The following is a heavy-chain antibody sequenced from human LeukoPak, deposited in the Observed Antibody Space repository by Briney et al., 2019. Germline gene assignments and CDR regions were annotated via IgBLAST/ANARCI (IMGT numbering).Heavy chain of an antibody. V-gene: IGHV1-8*01. Sequence: ASVKVSCKASGYTFTSYDINWVRQATGQGLEWMGWMNPNSGNTGYAQKFQGRVTMTRNTSISTAYMELSSLRPEDTAVYYCARGLSGWDYWYFDLWGRGTLVTVSS. CDR3: ARGLSGWDYWYFDL. D-gene: IGHD6-19*01. CDR2: MNPNSGNT. CDR1: GYTFTSYD. J-gene: IGHJ2*01.